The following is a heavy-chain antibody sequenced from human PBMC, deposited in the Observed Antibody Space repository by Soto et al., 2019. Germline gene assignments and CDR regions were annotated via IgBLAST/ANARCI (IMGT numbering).Heavy chain of an antibody. CDR3: ARSRISSSWLFDY. Sequence: SETLSLTCTVSGGSISSYYWSWIRQPPGKGLEWIGYIYYSGSTNYNPSLKSRVTISVDTSKNQFSLKLSSVTAADTAVYYCARSRISSSWLFDYWGQGTLVTVS. CDR2: IYYSGST. V-gene: IGHV4-59*01. CDR1: GGSISSYY. J-gene: IGHJ4*02. D-gene: IGHD6-13*01.